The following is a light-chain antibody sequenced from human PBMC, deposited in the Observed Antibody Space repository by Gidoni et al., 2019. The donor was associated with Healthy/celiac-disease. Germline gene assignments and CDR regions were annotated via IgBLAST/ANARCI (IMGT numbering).Light chain of an antibody. J-gene: IGLJ2*01. V-gene: IGLV1-44*01. CDR3: AAWDDSLNVV. Sequence: QSVLTQPPSASGTPGQRVTISCSGSSSNIGSNTVNWYQQLPRTAPKLLIYSNNQRPSGVPDRFSGSKSGTSASLAISGLQSEDEGDYYCAAWDDSLNVVFGGGTKLTVL. CDR1: SSNIGSNT. CDR2: SNN.